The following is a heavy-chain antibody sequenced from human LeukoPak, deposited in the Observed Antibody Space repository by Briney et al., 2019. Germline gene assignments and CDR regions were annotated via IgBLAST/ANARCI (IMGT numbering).Heavy chain of an antibody. J-gene: IGHJ4*02. CDR1: GYTFTSYG. CDR2: ISAYNGNT. Sequence: ASVEVSCKASGYTFTSYGISWVRQAPGQGLEWMGWISAYNGNTNYAQKLQGRVTMTTDTSTSTAYMELRSLRSDDTAVYYCARGLAVAVPYYFDYWGQGTLVTVSS. D-gene: IGHD6-19*01. V-gene: IGHV1-18*01. CDR3: ARGLAVAVPYYFDY.